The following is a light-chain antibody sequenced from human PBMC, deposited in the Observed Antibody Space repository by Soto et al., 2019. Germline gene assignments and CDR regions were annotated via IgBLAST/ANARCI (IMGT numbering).Light chain of an antibody. Sequence: DIQMTQSPSSLSASVGERVTISCQASQDIRNYLNLYQQKPGKAPKLLIYDASKLETGVPSRFSGSGSGTDFTFTINSLQPEDIATYYCQQYANLPLTFGGGTKVEIK. CDR2: DAS. CDR3: QQYANLPLT. V-gene: IGKV1-33*01. J-gene: IGKJ4*01. CDR1: QDIRNY.